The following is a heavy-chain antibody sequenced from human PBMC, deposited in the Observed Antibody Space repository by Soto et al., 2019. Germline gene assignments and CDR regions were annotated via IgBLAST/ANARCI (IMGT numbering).Heavy chain of an antibody. D-gene: IGHD1-26*01. Sequence: SETLSLTCAVYGGSFRGYYWSWIRQPPGKGLEWIGEINHSGSTNYNPSLKSRVTISVDTSKNQFSLKLSSVTAADTAVYYCARVRRRSESGSDLDYWGQGTLVTVSS. CDR2: INHSGST. J-gene: IGHJ4*02. CDR3: ARVRRRSESGSDLDY. CDR1: GGSFRGYY. V-gene: IGHV4-34*01.